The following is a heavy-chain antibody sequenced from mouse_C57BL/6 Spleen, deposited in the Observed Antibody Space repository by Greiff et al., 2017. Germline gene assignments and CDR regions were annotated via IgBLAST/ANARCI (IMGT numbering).Heavy chain of an antibody. D-gene: IGHD1-1*01. CDR2: ISSGGDYI. Sequence: DVMLVESGEGLVKPGGSLKLSCAASGFTFSSYAMSWVRQTPEKRLEWVAYISSGGDYIYYADTVKGRFTISRDNARNTLYLQMSSLKSEDTAMYYCTRDGGTTVVAHFDYWGQGTTLTVSS. V-gene: IGHV5-9-1*02. J-gene: IGHJ2*01. CDR3: TRDGGTTVVAHFDY. CDR1: GFTFSSYA.